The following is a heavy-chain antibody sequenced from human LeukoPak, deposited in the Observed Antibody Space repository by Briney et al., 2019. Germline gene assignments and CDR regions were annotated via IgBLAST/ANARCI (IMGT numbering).Heavy chain of an antibody. Sequence: GGSLRLSCAASGFTFSSYAMHWVRQAPGKGLEWVAVISYDGSNKYYADSVKGRFTISRDNSKNTLYLQMNSLRAEDTAVYYCAKDHPYYYDSSAFDYWGQGTLVTVSS. V-gene: IGHV3-30-3*01. CDR2: ISYDGSNK. CDR1: GFTFSSYA. D-gene: IGHD3-22*01. CDR3: AKDHPYYYDSSAFDY. J-gene: IGHJ4*02.